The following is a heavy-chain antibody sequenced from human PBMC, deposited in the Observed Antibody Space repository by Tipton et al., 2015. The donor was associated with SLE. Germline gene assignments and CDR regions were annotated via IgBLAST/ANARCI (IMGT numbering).Heavy chain of an antibody. V-gene: IGHV3-11*04. CDR2: ISSSGSTI. CDR1: GFTFSDYY. CDR3: ARDHRFGVVVY. D-gene: IGHD3-3*01. J-gene: IGHJ4*02. Sequence: GSLRLSCAASGFTFSDYYMSWIRQAPGKGLEWVSYISSSGSTIYCADSVKGRFTISRDNAKNSLYLQMNSLRAEDTAVYYCARDHRFGVVVYWGQGTLVTVSS.